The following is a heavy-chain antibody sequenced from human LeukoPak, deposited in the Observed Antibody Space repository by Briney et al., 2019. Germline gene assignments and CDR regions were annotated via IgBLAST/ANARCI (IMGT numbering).Heavy chain of an antibody. CDR1: GGSFSGYC. V-gene: IGHV4-34*01. J-gene: IGHJ1*01. D-gene: IGHD6-13*01. CDR2: INHSGST. CDR3: ARGPAGTHFQH. Sequence: SETLSLTCAVYGGSFSGYCWSWIRQPPGKGLEWIGEINHSGSTNYNPSLKSRVTISVDTSKNQFSLKLSSVTAADTAVYYCARGPAGTHFQHWGQGTLVTVSS.